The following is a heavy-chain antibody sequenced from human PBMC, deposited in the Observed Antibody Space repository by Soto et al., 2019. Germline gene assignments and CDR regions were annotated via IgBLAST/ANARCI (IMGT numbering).Heavy chain of an antibody. CDR2: IYHSGTA. D-gene: IGHD1-26*01. Sequence: QVQLQESGPGLVKPSETLSLTCAVSGDSISSTNWWSWVRQPPGKGLEWIGEIYHSGTANYNPARASRVTMSVDKSKNHVSPKLRSEAAAVTAVYCCARAGVGATPALDYWGQGTLVTVSS. J-gene: IGHJ4*02. CDR3: ARAGVGATPALDY. V-gene: IGHV4-4*01. CDR1: GDSISSTNW.